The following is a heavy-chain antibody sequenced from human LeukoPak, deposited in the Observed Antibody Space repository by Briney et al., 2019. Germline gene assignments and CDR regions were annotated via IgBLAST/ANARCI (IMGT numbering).Heavy chain of an antibody. CDR3: ARERFDFWSGYYHSAGYYYMDV. Sequence: ASVKVSCKASGYTFTSYGVSWVRQAPGQGLEWMGWISAYNGNTNYAQKLQGRVTMTTDTSTSTAYMELRSLRSDDTAVYYCARERFDFWSGYYHSAGYYYMDVWGKGTTVTVSS. J-gene: IGHJ6*03. CDR2: ISAYNGNT. V-gene: IGHV1-18*01. CDR1: GYTFTSYG. D-gene: IGHD3-3*01.